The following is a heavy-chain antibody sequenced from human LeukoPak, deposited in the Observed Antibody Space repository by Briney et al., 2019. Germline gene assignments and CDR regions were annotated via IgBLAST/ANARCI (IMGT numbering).Heavy chain of an antibody. CDR3: ARGSVEAVPTRSYYFDY. D-gene: IGHD2-2*01. CDR1: GGSISSYY. CDR2: IYTSGST. Sequence: SETLSLTCTVSGGSISSYYWSWIRQPAGKGLEWIGRIYTSGSTNYNPSLKSRVTMSVDTSKNQFSLKLSSVTAADTAVYYCARGSVEAVPTRSYYFDYWGQGTLVTVSS. J-gene: IGHJ4*02. V-gene: IGHV4-4*07.